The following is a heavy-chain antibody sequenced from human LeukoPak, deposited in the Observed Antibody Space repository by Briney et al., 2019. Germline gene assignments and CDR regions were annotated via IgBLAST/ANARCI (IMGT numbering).Heavy chain of an antibody. Sequence: QPGGSLRLSCAASGFTFSSYSMNWVRQAPGKGLEWVSYISSSSSTIYYAGSVKGRFTISRDNAKNSLYLQMNSLRDEDTAVYYCARDLKHISRWYFDLWGRGTLVTVSS. CDR3: ARDLKHISRWYFDL. CDR1: GFTFSSYS. D-gene: IGHD2-21*01. V-gene: IGHV3-48*02. CDR2: ISSSSSTI. J-gene: IGHJ2*01.